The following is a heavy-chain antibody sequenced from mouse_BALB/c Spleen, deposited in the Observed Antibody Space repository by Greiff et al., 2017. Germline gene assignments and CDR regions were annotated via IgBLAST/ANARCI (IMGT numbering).Heavy chain of an antibody. CDR2: IWSGGSS. CDR3: ARRYYGFDV. J-gene: IGHJ1*01. D-gene: IGHD1-1*01. Sequence: VQRVESGPGLVQPSQSLSITCTVSGFSLTSYGVHWVRQSPGKGLEWLGVIWSGGSSDYNAAFISRLSISKDNSKSQVFFKMNSLQANDTAIYYCARRYYGFDVWGAGTTVTVSS. V-gene: IGHV2-2*02. CDR1: GFSLTSYG.